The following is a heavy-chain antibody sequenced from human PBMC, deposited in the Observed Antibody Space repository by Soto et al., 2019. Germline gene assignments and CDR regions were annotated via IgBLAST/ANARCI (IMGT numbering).Heavy chain of an antibody. CDR3: ARGRVGELFDTLYYYYYYMDV. D-gene: IGHD3-10*01. V-gene: IGHV1-8*01. CDR2: MNPNSGNT. Sequence: GASVKVSCKASGYTFTSYDINWVRQATGQGLEWMGWMNPNSGNTGYAQKFQGRVTMTRNTSISTAYMELSSLRSEDTAVYYCARGRVGELFDTLYYYYYYMDVWGKGTTVTVSS. J-gene: IGHJ6*03. CDR1: GYTFTSYD.